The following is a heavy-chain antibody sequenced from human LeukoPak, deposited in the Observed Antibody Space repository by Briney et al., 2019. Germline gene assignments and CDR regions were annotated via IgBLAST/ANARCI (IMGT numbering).Heavy chain of an antibody. CDR1: GFTFNSYG. J-gene: IGHJ4*02. CDR2: ISGSGGST. D-gene: IGHD5-18*01. V-gene: IGHV3-23*01. CDR3: AKDLLGVTAMVTEPY. Sequence: PGRSLRLSCAASGFTFNSYGMHWVRQVPGKGLEWVSAISGSGGSTYYADSVKGRFTISRDNSKNTLYLQMNSLRAEDTAVYYCAKDLLGVTAMVTEPYWGQGTLVTVSS.